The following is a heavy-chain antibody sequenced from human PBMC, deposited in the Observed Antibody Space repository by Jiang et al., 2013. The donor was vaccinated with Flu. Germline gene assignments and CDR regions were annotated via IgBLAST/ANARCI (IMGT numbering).Heavy chain of an antibody. V-gene: IGHV4-4*07. J-gene: IGHJ6*03. Sequence: GPGLVKPSETLSLTCTVSGGSISSYYWSWIRQPAGKGLEWIGRIYTSGSTNYNPSLKSRVTMSVDTSKNQFSLKLSSVTAADTAVYYCARDRVYSSSSDYGYYYYMDVWGKGTTVTVSS. D-gene: IGHD6-6*01. CDR3: ARDRVYSSSSDYGYYYYMDV. CDR1: GGSISSYY. CDR2: IYTSGST.